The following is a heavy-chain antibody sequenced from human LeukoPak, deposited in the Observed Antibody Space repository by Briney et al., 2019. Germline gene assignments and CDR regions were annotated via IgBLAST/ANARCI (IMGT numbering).Heavy chain of an antibody. CDR3: ARAPYSSSWSVTWFDP. D-gene: IGHD6-13*01. CDR2: IYYSGST. CDR1: GGSISSYY. V-gene: IGHV4-59*01. J-gene: IGHJ5*02. Sequence: SGTLSLTCTVSGGSISSYYWSWIRQPAGKGLEWIGYIYYSGSTNYNPSLKSRVTISVGTSKNKSFLKLSSVTAADTAVYYCARAPYSSSWSVTWFDPWGQGTLVTVSS.